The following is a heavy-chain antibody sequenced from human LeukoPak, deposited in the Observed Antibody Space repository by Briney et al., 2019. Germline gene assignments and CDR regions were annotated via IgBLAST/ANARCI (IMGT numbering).Heavy chain of an antibody. D-gene: IGHD6-19*01. CDR2: ISSSSAYI. CDR1: GFTFSSYI. CDR3: YSSSIAVAGTVDY. J-gene: IGHJ4*02. V-gene: IGHV3-21*01. Sequence: GGSLRLSCAASGFTFSSYIMNWVRQAPGKGPEWVSSISSSSAYIYYADSVKGRFTISRDNAKNSLFLQMNSLRCEDTAVYYFYSSSIAVAGTVDYWGQGTVVTVSS.